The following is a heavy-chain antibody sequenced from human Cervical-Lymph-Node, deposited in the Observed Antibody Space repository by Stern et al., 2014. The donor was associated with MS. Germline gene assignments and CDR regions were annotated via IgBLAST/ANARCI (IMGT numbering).Heavy chain of an antibody. CDR3: ARIPRGYSYGPFDP. CDR2: IDWDDDK. D-gene: IGHD5-18*01. J-gene: IGHJ5*02. Sequence: QVTLKESGPALVKPTQTLTLTCTFSGFSLSTSGMCVSWIRQPPGKALEWLALIDWDDDKYYSTSLKTRLTISKDTSKNQLVLTMTNMDPVDTATYYCARIPRGYSYGPFDPWGQGTLVTVSS. V-gene: IGHV2-70*01. CDR1: GFSLSTSGMC.